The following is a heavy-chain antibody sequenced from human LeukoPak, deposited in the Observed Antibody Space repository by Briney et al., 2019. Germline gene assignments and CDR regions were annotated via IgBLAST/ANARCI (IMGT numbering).Heavy chain of an antibody. CDR3: ARGAHFDY. J-gene: IGHJ4*02. Sequence: GRSLRLSCAASGFTFDDHAMHWVRQAPGKGLEWVSGISWNSGSIGYADSVKGRFTISRDNAKNSLYLQMNSLRAEDTALYYCARGAHFDYWGQGTLVTVSS. CDR2: ISWNSGSI. V-gene: IGHV3-9*01. CDR1: GFTFDDHA. D-gene: IGHD1-26*01.